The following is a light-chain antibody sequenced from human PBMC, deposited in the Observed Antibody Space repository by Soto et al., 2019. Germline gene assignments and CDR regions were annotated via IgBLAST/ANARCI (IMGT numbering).Light chain of an antibody. CDR2: EGS. V-gene: IGLV2-23*01. J-gene: IGLJ3*02. CDR1: SSDVGSYNL. CDR3: FSYAGSSTGV. Sequence: QSALTQPASVSGSPGQSITISCTGTSSDVGSYNLVSWYQQHPGKAPKLMIYEGSKRPSGVSNRFSGSKSGNTASLTISGLKAEDEADYYCFSYAGSSTGVFGGGTKLTVL.